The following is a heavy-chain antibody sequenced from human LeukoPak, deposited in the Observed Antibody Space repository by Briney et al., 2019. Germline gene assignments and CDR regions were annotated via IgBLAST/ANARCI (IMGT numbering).Heavy chain of an antibody. V-gene: IGHV3-21*01. CDR3: TRDLSLAAPQGFDY. J-gene: IGHJ4*02. Sequence: PGGSLRLSCTASGFTFRRYSFNWVRQAPGKGLEWVSTNSSGSDYIYYADSVRGRFTISRDNAENSLYLQMNSLRAEDTAVYYCTRDLSLAAPQGFDYWGQGTLVTVSS. CDR1: GFTFRRYS. CDR2: NSSGSDYI. D-gene: IGHD6-6*01.